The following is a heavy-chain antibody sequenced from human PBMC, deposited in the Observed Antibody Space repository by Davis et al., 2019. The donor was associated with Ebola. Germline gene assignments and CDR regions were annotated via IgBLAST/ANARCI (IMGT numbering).Heavy chain of an antibody. CDR1: GFTFSSYW. CDR2: INSDGSST. D-gene: IGHD2-21*01. Sequence: GESLKISCAASGFTFSSYWMHWVRQAPGKGLVWVSRINSDGSSTSYADSVKGRFTISRDNAKNTLYLQMNSLRAEDTAVYYCARVGAYCGGDCLDYWGQGTLVTVSS. J-gene: IGHJ4*02. CDR3: ARVGAYCGGDCLDY. V-gene: IGHV3-74*01.